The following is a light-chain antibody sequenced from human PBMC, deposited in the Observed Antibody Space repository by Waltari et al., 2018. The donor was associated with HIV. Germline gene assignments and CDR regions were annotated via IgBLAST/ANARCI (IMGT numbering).Light chain of an antibody. CDR2: GAL. Sequence: DIQMTQSPSSLSASVGARVTISCRSSQNINSYLNWYQQKAGRAPQLLIYGALNLHTWAPRRFSARGSGKDFTLTITSLQPEDFATYFCQQSYNVPVTFGGGTKVEV. CDR1: QNINSY. V-gene: IGKV1-39*01. J-gene: IGKJ4*01. CDR3: QQSYNVPVT.